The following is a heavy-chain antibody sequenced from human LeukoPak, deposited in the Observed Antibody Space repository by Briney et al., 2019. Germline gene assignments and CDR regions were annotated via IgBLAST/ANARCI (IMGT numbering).Heavy chain of an antibody. D-gene: IGHD6-19*01. CDR1: GGTFRSYA. Sequence: ASVKVSCKASGGTFRSYAISWVRQAPGQGLEWMGRIIPIFGTAKYAQKFQGRVTITTDESTSTAYVELSSLTSEDTDVYYCARAPSYSSNWYDYWGRGTLVTVSS. CDR3: ARAPSYSSNWYDY. CDR2: IIPIFGTA. J-gene: IGHJ5*01. V-gene: IGHV1-69*05.